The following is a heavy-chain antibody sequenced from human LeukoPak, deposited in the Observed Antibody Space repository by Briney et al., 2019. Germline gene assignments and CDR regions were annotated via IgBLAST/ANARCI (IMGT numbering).Heavy chain of an antibody. CDR2: IHNSGST. V-gene: IGHV4-59*11. CDR1: GGSISSHY. CDR3: ASGVAN. D-gene: IGHD5-12*01. J-gene: IGHJ4*02. Sequence: SETLSLTCTVSGGSISSHYWSWIRQPPGKGLEWIGYIHNSGSTNYSPSLKSRVTISLDTSKNQLSLELSSVTAADTAVYYCASGVANWGQGTLVTVSS.